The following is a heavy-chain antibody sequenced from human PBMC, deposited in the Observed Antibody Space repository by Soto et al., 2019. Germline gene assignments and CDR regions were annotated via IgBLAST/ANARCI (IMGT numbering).Heavy chain of an antibody. CDR1: GGSITSSSYY. Sequence: QLQLQESGPGLVKPSETLSLTCTVSGGSITSSSYYWGWIRQPPGKGLEWIGSIYYSGSTYYNPSLKSRGTISVEPTKTQCSLKLSSGAAADEAVDYCERRIHSGSGKGWFDPWGQGTLVTVSS. D-gene: IGHD3-10*01. V-gene: IGHV4-39*01. CDR2: IYYSGST. CDR3: ERRIHSGSGKGWFDP. J-gene: IGHJ5*02.